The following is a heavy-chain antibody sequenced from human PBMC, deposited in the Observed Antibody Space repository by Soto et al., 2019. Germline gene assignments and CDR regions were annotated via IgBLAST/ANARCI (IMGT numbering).Heavy chain of an antibody. J-gene: IGHJ4*02. CDR3: AKGGSWYQGYFDY. Sequence: EVPLLESGGGLVQPGGSLRLSCAASGFTFSSYAMSWVRQAPGKGLEWVSAISGSGGSTYYADSVKGRFTISRDNSKNTLYLQMNSLRAEDTAVYYCAKGGSWYQGYFDYWGQGTLVTVSS. V-gene: IGHV3-23*01. CDR1: GFTFSSYA. CDR2: ISGSGGST. D-gene: IGHD6-13*01.